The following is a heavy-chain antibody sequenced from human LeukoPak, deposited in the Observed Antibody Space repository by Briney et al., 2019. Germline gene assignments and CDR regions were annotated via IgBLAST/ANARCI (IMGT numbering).Heavy chain of an antibody. CDR2: IIPILGIA. V-gene: IGHV1-69*04. CDR3: ARDRSDCSGGSCYPPEYFQH. Sequence: SVKVSCKASGGTFSSYAISWVRQAPGQGLEWMGRIIPILGIANYAQKFQGRVTITADKSTSTAYMELSSLRSEDTAVYYCARDRSDCSGGSCYPPEYFQHWGQGTLVTVSS. J-gene: IGHJ1*01. D-gene: IGHD2-15*01. CDR1: GGTFSSYA.